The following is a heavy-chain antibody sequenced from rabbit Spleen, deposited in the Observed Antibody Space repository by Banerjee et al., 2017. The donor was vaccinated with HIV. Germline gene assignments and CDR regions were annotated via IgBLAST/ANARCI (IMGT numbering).Heavy chain of an antibody. CDR2: IVNGNGNT. CDR3: ARDDFGGSNNNL. J-gene: IGHJ4*01. CDR1: GFDFGSYG. Sequence: QEQLVESGGGLVQPEGSLTLTCKASGFDFGSYGMCWVRQAPGKGPEWIACIVNGNGNTYYASWVNGRFTISKTSSTTVALQMTSLTVADTATYFCARDDFGGSNNNLWGPGTLVTVS. D-gene: IGHD2-1*01. V-gene: IGHV1S47*01.